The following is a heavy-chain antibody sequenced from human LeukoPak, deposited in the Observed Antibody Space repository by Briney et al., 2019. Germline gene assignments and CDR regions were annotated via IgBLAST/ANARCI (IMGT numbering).Heavy chain of an antibody. CDR1: GFTFGDYA. D-gene: IGHD6-19*01. CDR2: ISWNSGSI. V-gene: IGHV3-9*01. J-gene: IGHJ3*02. Sequence: PGGSLRLSCAASGFTFGDYAMHWVRQAPGKGLEWVSGISWNSGSIGYADSVKGRFTISSDNAKNSLYLQMNSLRAEDTALNYCAKDLGYSSGHGAFDIWGQGTMVTVSS. CDR3: AKDLGYSSGHGAFDI.